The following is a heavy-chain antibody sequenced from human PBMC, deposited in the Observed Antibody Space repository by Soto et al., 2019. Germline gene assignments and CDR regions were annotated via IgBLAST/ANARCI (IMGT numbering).Heavy chain of an antibody. V-gene: IGHV1-8*01. J-gene: IGHJ5*02. CDR1: GYAFTTYN. CDR3: TRGHNWFDP. CDR2: TNPNSGHT. Sequence: QVQLVQSGAEVKKPGASVKVSCKASGYAFTTYNINWVRQASGQGLEWMGWTNPNSGHTGYAQKFKGRSTMTRDTSISTAYMALSNLRSADTAVYYCTRGHNWFDPWGQGTLVTVSS.